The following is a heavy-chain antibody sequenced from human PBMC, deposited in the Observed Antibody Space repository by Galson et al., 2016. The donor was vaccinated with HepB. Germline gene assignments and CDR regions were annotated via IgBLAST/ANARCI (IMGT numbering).Heavy chain of an antibody. Sequence: SLRLSCAASGFVFSIYGMHWVRQAPGKGLEWVVGLSYNGLNQHYPDSLMGRFTVSRDNSKSIMYLQMDSLRPDDTAVYYCTKQVAEGGLGDTWGQGTVVTVSS. CDR1: GFVFSIYG. CDR3: TKQVAEGGLGDT. CDR2: LSYNGLNQ. D-gene: IGHD2-15*01. V-gene: IGHV3-30*18. J-gene: IGHJ5*02.